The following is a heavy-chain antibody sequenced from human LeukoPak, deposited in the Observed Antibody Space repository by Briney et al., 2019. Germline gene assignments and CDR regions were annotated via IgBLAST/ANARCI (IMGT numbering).Heavy chain of an antibody. CDR3: AGERDSGYQYDAFDI. CDR1: GFTFSSYS. Sequence: GGSLRLSCAASGFTFSSYSMNWVRQAPGKGLEWVSSISSSSSYIYYADSVKGRFTISRDNAKNSLYLQMNSLRAEDTAVYYCAGERDSGYQYDAFDIWGQGTMVTVSS. J-gene: IGHJ3*02. V-gene: IGHV3-21*01. CDR2: ISSSSSYI. D-gene: IGHD5-12*01.